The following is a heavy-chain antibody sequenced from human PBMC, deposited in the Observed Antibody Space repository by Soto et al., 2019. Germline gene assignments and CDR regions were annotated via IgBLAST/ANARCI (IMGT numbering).Heavy chain of an antibody. V-gene: IGHV4-34*01. CDR3: AREDILTGHNWFDP. J-gene: IGHJ5*02. CDR2: INHSGST. CDR1: GGSFSGYY. Sequence: SETLSLTCAVYGGSFSGYYWSWIRQPPGKGLEWIGEINHSGSTNYNPSLKSRVTISVDTSKNQFSLKLSSVTAADTAVYYCAREDILTGHNWFDPWGQGTLVTVSS. D-gene: IGHD3-9*01.